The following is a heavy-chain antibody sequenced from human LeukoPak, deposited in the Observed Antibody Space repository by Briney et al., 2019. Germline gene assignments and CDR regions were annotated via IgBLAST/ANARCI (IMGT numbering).Heavy chain of an antibody. CDR1: GYRFTNYW. J-gene: IGHJ4*02. CDR3: ARLYDSSGHYDY. CDR2: IYPGDSDT. V-gene: IGHV5-51*01. D-gene: IGHD3-22*01. Sequence: GESLKISCKGSGYRFTNYWIGWVRPMPGKGVEWMGIIYPGDSDTRYSPSFQGQVIISADKSINTAYLQWSSLKASDTAMYYCARLYDSSGHYDYWGQGTLVTVSS.